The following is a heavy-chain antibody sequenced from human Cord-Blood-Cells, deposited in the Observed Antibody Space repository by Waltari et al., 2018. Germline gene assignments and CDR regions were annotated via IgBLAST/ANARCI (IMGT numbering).Heavy chain of an antibody. CDR1: GYSFTSYW. D-gene: IGHD1-1*01. CDR2: IYPGDSDT. CDR3: ARRLAEPWAGGGTDAFDI. V-gene: IGHV5-51*03. Sequence: EVQLVQSGAEVKKPGESLKISCKGPGYSFTSYWNGWVRQRPGKGLEWMGIIYPGDSDTRYSPSFQGQVTISADKSISTAYLQWSSLKASDTAMYYCARRLAEPWAGGGTDAFDIWGQGTMVTVSS. J-gene: IGHJ3*02.